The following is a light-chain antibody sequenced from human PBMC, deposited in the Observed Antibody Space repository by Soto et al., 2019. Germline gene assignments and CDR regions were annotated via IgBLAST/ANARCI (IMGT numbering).Light chain of an antibody. CDR3: QQYGSSPLT. V-gene: IGKV3-20*01. CDR1: QSVSSSF. CDR2: GAS. J-gene: IGKJ4*01. Sequence: EIVWTKYPGTLSLTPGERATLSCRASQSVSSSFLAWYQQKPGQAPRLLIYGASSRATGIPDRFSGSGSGTDFTLTISRLEPEDVAVYYCQQYGSSPLTFGGGTKVEIK.